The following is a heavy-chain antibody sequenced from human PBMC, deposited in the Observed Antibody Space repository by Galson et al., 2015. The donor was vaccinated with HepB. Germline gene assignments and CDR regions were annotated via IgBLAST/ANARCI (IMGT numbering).Heavy chain of an antibody. D-gene: IGHD3-3*01. Sequence: SLRLSCAASGFPFATFAMNWVRQAPGKGLEWVSGVGGNGHETFYADSVKGRFTISRDNSKNTLYLQLHTLSAEDTAVYYCAKSKRDEGLYGVVLIRDWYFDLWGRGTLVSVSS. CDR3: AKSKRDEGLYGVVLIRDWYFDL. CDR2: VGGNGHET. CDR1: GFPFATFA. V-gene: IGHV3-23*01. J-gene: IGHJ2*01.